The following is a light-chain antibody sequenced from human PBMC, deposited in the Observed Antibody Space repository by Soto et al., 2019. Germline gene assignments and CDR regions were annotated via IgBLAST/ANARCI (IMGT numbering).Light chain of an antibody. CDR3: GSWDTSLSLCYV. Sequence: QSVLTQPPSVSAAPGQNVTISCSGTSSNIGNNFVSWYQHLPGTAPKILIYDNVKRPSGIPDRFSGFKSGASATLGITGLQTGDEADYYCGSWDTSLSLCYVFGTGTNVTV. CDR2: DNV. CDR1: SSNIGNNF. J-gene: IGLJ1*01. V-gene: IGLV1-51*01.